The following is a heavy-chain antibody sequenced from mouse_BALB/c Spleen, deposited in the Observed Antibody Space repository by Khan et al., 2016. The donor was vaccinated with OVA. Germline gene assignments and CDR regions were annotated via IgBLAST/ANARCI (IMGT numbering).Heavy chain of an antibody. CDR1: GYSITSEYA. D-gene: IGHD2-4*01. CDR3: ARKDYYDYDPFPY. CDR2: ISYSGNT. Sequence: EVKLEESGPGLVKPSQSLSLTCTVTGYSITSEYAWNWIRQFPGNKLEWMGYISYSGNTRSNPSLKSRISITRDTSKNQFFLQLNSVTTEDTATYYCARKDYYDYDPFPYWGQGTLVTVSA. J-gene: IGHJ3*01. V-gene: IGHV3-2*02.